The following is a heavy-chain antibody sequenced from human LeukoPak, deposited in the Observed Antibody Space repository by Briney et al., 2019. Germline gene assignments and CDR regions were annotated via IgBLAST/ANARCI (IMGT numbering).Heavy chain of an antibody. D-gene: IGHD5-18*01. J-gene: IGHJ4*02. V-gene: IGHV3-23*01. CDR3: AKRGYSRGPDYFDY. CDR1: GFTFSSYA. Sequence: GGSLRLSCAASGFTFSSYAMSWVRQTPGKGLEWVSAISGSADSTSYADSVKGRFTISRDNSKNTLYLQMNSLRAEDTALYYCAKRGYSRGPDYFDYWGQGTPVTVSS. CDR2: ISGSADST.